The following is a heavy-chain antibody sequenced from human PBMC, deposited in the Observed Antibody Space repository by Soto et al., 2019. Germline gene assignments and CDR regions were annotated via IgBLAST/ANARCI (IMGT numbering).Heavy chain of an antibody. CDR2: ISGSGGST. V-gene: IGHV3-23*01. D-gene: IGHD2-8*01. CDR1: GFTFSSYA. CDR3: AKSEETYCTNGVCQTNYYYYMDV. Sequence: GGSLRLSCAASGFTFSSYAMSWVRQAPGKGLEWVSAISGSGGSTYYADSVKGRFTIFRDNSKNTLYLQMNSLRAEDTAVYYCAKSEETYCTNGVCQTNYYYYMDVWGKGTTVTVSS. J-gene: IGHJ6*03.